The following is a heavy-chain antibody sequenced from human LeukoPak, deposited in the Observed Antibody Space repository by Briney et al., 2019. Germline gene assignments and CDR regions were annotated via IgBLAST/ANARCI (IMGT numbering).Heavy chain of an antibody. CDR3: ARGGYGAHMG. D-gene: IGHD4-17*01. J-gene: IGHJ4*02. CDR2: INSDGTTT. CDR1: GFSFSSFW. V-gene: IGHV3-74*01. Sequence: GGSLRLSCAASGFSFSSFWMHWVRQVPGKGLVWVSGINSDGTTTGYADSVKGRFTISRDNAKNTVSLQMSSLRAEDTALYYCARGGYGAHMGWGQGALVTVSS.